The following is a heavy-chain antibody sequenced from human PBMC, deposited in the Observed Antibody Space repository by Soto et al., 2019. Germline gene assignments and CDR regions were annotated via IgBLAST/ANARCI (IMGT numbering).Heavy chain of an antibody. CDR2: ISSSGYI. D-gene: IGHD2-15*01. Sequence: GGSLRLSCAASGFNFNSYTINWVRQAPGKRLEWLSSISSSGYIFSTDSVRGRFTISRDNAKNSVYLQINSLRAEDTAVYSCARGCSGGSCYPGMDVWGQGTTVTVSS. V-gene: IGHV3-21*01. CDR1: GFNFNSYT. CDR3: ARGCSGGSCYPGMDV. J-gene: IGHJ6*02.